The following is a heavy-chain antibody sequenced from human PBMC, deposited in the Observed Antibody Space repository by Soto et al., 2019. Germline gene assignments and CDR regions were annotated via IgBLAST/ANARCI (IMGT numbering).Heavy chain of an antibody. CDR3: ARINCGIPAALLRWLDS. Sequence: QVTLKESGPVLVKPTETLTLTCTVSGFSLSNGRMGVSWIRQSPGKALEGIAHIFSNDETSYSTTLKNRLTISKDTSNSQVVLTMTNMDPVDTATYYGARINCGIPAALLRWLDSWGQGTLVTVSS. V-gene: IGHV2-26*01. J-gene: IGHJ5*01. CDR2: IFSNDET. D-gene: IGHD2-2*01. CDR1: GFSLSNGRMG.